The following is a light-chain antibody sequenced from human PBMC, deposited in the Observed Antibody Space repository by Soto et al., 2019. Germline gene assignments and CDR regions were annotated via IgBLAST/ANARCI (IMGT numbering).Light chain of an antibody. CDR1: SSNIGTNT. V-gene: IGLV1-44*01. J-gene: IGLJ2*01. CDR2: SDN. Sequence: QSVLTQPPSASGTPGQRVTISCSGSSSNIGTNTVIWYQQLPGAAPKLLIYSDNQRPSGVPDRFSGSKSGTSASLAISGLQSEYEADYFCAAWYVSLVVFGGGPKLTVL. CDR3: AAWYVSLVV.